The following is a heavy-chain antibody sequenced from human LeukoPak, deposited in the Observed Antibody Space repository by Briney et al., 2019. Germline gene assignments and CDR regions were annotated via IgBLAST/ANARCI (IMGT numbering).Heavy chain of an antibody. CDR1: GFTFSSYS. CDR3: ASSGTTVSPEYYFDY. V-gene: IGHV3-21*01. CDR2: ISSGSSYI. D-gene: IGHD1-7*01. Sequence: KPGGSLRLSCAASGFTFSSYSMNWVRQAPGKGLEWVSSISSGSSYIYYADSVKGRFTISGDNAKNSLYLQMNSLRAEDTAVYYCASSGTTVSPEYYFDYWGQGTLVTVSS. J-gene: IGHJ4*02.